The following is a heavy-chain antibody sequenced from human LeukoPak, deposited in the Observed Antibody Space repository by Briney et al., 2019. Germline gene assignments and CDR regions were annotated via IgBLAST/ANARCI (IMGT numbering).Heavy chain of an antibody. D-gene: IGHD6-25*01. Sequence: GGSLRLSCAASGFTFSTYWMSWVRQAPGKGLEWVANIKHDGSEKYYVDSVKGRFTISRDNAKNSLYLQMNSLKAEDTAVYYCARPRSGGYWGQGALVTVSS. J-gene: IGHJ4*02. CDR2: IKHDGSEK. V-gene: IGHV3-7*01. CDR1: GFTFSTYW. CDR3: ARPRSGGY.